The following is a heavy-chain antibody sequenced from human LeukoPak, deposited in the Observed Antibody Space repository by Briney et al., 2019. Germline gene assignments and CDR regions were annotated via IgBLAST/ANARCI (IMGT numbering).Heavy chain of an antibody. J-gene: IGHJ4*02. CDR2: ISGSGGST. CDR1: GFTFSSYA. D-gene: IGHD3-9*01. CDR3: AGVLRYFDWYDY. Sequence: GGSLRLSCAASGFTFSSYAMSWVRQAPGKGLEWVSAISGSGGSTYYADSVKGRFTISRDNSKNTLYLQMNSLRAEDTAVYYCAGVLRYFDWYDYWDQGTLVTVSS. V-gene: IGHV3-23*01.